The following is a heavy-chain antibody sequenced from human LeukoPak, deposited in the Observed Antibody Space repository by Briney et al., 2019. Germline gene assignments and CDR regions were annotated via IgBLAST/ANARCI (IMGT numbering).Heavy chain of an antibody. V-gene: IGHV3-9*01. CDR3: ARDPCSSTSCYTGDY. Sequence: GGSLRLSCAASGFTFDDYAMHWVRQAPGKGLEWVSGISWNSGSIGYADSVKGRFTISRDNSKNTLYLQMNSLRAEDTAVYYCARDPCSSTSCYTGDYWGQGTLVTVSS. D-gene: IGHD2-2*02. CDR1: GFTFDDYA. CDR2: ISWNSGSI. J-gene: IGHJ4*02.